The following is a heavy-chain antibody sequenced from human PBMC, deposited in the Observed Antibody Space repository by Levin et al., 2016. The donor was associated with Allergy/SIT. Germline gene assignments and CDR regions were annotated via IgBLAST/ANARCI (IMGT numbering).Heavy chain of an antibody. J-gene: IGHJ4*02. CDR3: AREAQGFDY. CDR1: GGSISSGGYS. V-gene: IGHV4-30-2*01. CDR2: IYHSGST. Sequence: SETLSLTCAVSGGSISSGGYSWSWIRQPPGKGLEWIGYIYHSGSTYYNPSLKSRVTISVDRSKNQFSLKLSSVTAADTAVYYCAREAQGFDYWGQGTLVTVSS.